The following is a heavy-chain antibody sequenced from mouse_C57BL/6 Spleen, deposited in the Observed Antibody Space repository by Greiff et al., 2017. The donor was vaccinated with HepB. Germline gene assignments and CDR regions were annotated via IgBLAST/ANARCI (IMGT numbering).Heavy chain of an antibody. J-gene: IGHJ3*01. CDR1: GYTFTSYG. V-gene: IGHV1-81*01. CDR2: IYPRSGNT. D-gene: IGHD4-1*01. Sequence: QVQLQQSGAELARPGASVKLSCKASGYTFTSYGISWVKQRTGQGLEWIGEIYPRSGNTYYNEKFKGKATLTADKSSSTAYMELRSLTSEDSAVYFCARGGNWDWFAYWGQGTLVTVSA. CDR3: ARGGNWDWFAY.